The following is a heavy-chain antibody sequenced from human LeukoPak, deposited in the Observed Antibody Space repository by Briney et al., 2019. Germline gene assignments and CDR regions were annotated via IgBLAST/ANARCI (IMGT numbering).Heavy chain of an antibody. CDR3: ARDLGYCSGGSCPDDAFDI. CDR2: IIPIFGTA. CDR1: GGTFSSYA. V-gene: IGHV1-69*01. J-gene: IGHJ3*02. Sequence: SVKVSCKASGGTFSSYAISWVRQAPGQGLEWMGGIIPIFGTANYAQKFQGRVTITADESTSTAYVELSSLRSEDTAVYYCARDLGYCSGGSCPDDAFDIWGQGTMVTVSS. D-gene: IGHD2-15*01.